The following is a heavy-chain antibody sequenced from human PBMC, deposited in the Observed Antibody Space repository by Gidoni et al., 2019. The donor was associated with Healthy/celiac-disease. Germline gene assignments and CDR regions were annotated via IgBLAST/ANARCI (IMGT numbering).Heavy chain of an antibody. CDR2: ISYDGSNK. CDR3: AKDGGRYCSGGSCYVLRRYFDY. D-gene: IGHD2-15*01. CDR1: GFTFSSYG. V-gene: IGHV3-30*18. J-gene: IGHJ4*02. Sequence: QVQLVESGGGVVQPGRSLRLSCAASGFTFSSYGMHWVRQAPGKGLEWVAVISYDGSNKYYADSVKGRFTISRDNSKNTLYLQMNSLRAEDTAVYYCAKDGGRYCSGGSCYVLRRYFDYWGQGTLVTVSS.